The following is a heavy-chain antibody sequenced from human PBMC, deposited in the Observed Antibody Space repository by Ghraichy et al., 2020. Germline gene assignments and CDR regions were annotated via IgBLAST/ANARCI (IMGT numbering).Heavy chain of an antibody. Sequence: GGSLRLSCAASGFTFSNAWMSWVRQAPGKGLEWVGRIKSKTDGGTTDYAAPVKGRFTISRDDSKNTLYLQMNSLKTEDTAVYYCTTDRLWPLVTFDYWGQGTLVTVSS. D-gene: IGHD3-16*01. J-gene: IGHJ4*02. CDR2: IKSKTDGGTT. V-gene: IGHV3-15*01. CDR3: TTDRLWPLVTFDY. CDR1: GFTFSNAW.